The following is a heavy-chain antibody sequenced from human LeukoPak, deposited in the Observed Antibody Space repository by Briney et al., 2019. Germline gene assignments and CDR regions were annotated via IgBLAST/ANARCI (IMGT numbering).Heavy chain of an antibody. CDR3: AKDTPYCSSTSCYSYYFDY. CDR1: GFTFSSYP. D-gene: IGHD2-2*01. CDR2: ISGSGGST. V-gene: IGHV3-23*01. Sequence: GGSLRLSCAASGFTFSSYPMSWVRQAPGEGLEWVSAISGSGGSTYYADSVKGRFTISRDNSKNTLYLQMNSLRAEDTAVYYWAKDTPYCSSTSCYSYYFDYWGQGTLVTVSS. J-gene: IGHJ4*02.